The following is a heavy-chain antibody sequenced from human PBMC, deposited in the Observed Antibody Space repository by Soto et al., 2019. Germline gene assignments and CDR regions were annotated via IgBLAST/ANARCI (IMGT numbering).Heavy chain of an antibody. D-gene: IGHD5-12*01. CDR3: ARSGYSGYTSGPATPGGDYYGMDV. CDR1: GGTFSRYA. CDR2: IIPIFGTA. V-gene: IGHV1-69*13. J-gene: IGHJ6*02. Sequence: ASVKVSCKASGGTFSRYAISWVRQAPGQGLEWMGGIIPIFGTANYAQKFQGRVTITADESTSTAYMELSSLRSEDTAVYYCARSGYSGYTSGPATPGGDYYGMDVWGQGTTVTVSS.